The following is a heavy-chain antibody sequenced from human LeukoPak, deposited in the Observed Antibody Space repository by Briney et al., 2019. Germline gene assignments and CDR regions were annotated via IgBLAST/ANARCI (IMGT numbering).Heavy chain of an antibody. V-gene: IGHV1-69*05. J-gene: IGHJ3*02. Sequence: SVKVSCKASGGTFSSYAISWVRQAPGQGLEWMGGIIPIFGTANYARKFQGRVTITTDESTSTAYMELSSLRSEDTAVYYCAREDSVVVTGSAFDIWGQGTMVTVSS. CDR1: GGTFSSYA. D-gene: IGHD2-21*02. CDR2: IIPIFGTA. CDR3: AREDSVVVTGSAFDI.